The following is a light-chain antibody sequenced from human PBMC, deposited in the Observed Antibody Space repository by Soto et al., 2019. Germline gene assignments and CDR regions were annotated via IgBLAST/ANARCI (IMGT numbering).Light chain of an antibody. Sequence: EIVMTQSPATLSVSPGERATLSCRASQSVSSNLAWYQQKPGQAPRLLIYGASTRATAIPARFSGSGSGTDFTLTISRLEPEDFAVFYCQQYGSSITFGQGTRLEIK. CDR3: QQYGSSIT. CDR2: GAS. J-gene: IGKJ5*01. V-gene: IGKV3-15*01. CDR1: QSVSSN.